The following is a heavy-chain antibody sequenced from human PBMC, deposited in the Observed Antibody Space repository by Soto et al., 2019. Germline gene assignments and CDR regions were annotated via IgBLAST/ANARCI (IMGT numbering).Heavy chain of an antibody. CDR1: GGTFSSYT. Sequence: QVQLVQSGAEVKKPGSSVKVSCKASGGTFSSYTISWVRQAPGQGLEWMGRIIPILGIANYAQKFQGRVTITADKSTSTAYMELSSLRSVDTAVYYRSIYLPSILIHYYYYCMHVWGQGSTVTVSS. CDR3: SIYLPSILIHYYYYCMHV. D-gene: IGHD2-21*01. V-gene: IGHV1-69*02. CDR2: IIPILGIA. J-gene: IGHJ6*02.